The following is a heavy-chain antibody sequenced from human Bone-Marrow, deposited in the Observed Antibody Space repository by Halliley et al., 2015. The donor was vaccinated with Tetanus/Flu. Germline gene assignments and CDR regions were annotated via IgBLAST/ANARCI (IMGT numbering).Heavy chain of an antibody. CDR3: ARGLPTGWGYGMDV. CDR1: GGSISSSYW. D-gene: IGHD3-9*01. CDR2: IYDSGTT. J-gene: IGHJ6*02. V-gene: IGHV4-4*02. Sequence: SLRLSCAVSGGSISSSYWWSWVRQPPGKGLEWIGEIYDSGTTNYNPSLKSRVTISVDKSKNQFSLKLSSVTAADTAVYYCARGLPTGWGYGMDVWGQGTTVTVSS.